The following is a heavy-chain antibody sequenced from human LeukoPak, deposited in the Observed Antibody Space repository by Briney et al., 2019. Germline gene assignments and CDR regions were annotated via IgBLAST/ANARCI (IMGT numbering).Heavy chain of an antibody. CDR2: IYYSGST. J-gene: IGHJ5*02. V-gene: IGHV4-61*01. CDR3: ARELTGDTLPWFDP. D-gene: IGHD7-27*01. Sequence: SETLSLTCTVSGYSISSGYYWGWIRQPPGKGLEWIGYIYYSGSTNYNPSLKSRVTISVDTSKNQFSLKLSSVTAADTAVYYCARELTGDTLPWFDPWGQGTLVTVSS. CDR1: GYSISSGYY.